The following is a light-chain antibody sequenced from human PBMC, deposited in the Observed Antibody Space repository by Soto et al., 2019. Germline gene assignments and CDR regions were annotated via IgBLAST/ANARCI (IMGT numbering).Light chain of an antibody. CDR2: KAS. V-gene: IGKV1-5*03. CDR3: QHDNSYSEA. J-gene: IGKJ1*01. CDR1: QTISSW. Sequence: IQITQCPSTLSGCVGDRVTITCRASQTISSWLAWYQQKPGKAPKLLIYKASTLKSGVPSRFSGSGSGTEFTLTISSLQPDDFATYYCQHDNSYSEAFGQGTKV.